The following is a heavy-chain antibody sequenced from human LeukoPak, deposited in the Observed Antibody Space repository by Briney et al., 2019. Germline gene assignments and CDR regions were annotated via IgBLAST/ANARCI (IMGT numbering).Heavy chain of an antibody. J-gene: IGHJ4*02. D-gene: IGHD3-9*01. CDR2: ISAYNGNT. CDR3: ARGYDILTGYYKGQGQYYFDY. CDR1: GYTFTSYG. Sequence: ASVNVSCKASGYTFTSYGISWVRQAPGQGPEWMGWISAYNGNTNYAQKLQGRVTMTTDTSTSTAYMELRSLRSDDTAVYYCARGYDILTGYYKGQGQYYFDYWGQGTLVTVSS. V-gene: IGHV1-18*04.